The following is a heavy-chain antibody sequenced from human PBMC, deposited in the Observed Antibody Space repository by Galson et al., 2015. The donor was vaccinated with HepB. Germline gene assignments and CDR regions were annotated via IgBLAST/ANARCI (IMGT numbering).Heavy chain of an antibody. Sequence: SLRLSCAASGFTLSSYAIHWVRQAPGKGLEWVTVISYDGRNQNYADSVMGRFTISRDNSEDTVYLQMSSLRADDTAVYYCARDSGYVSGWYAGRGGFDYWGQGTLVTVSS. CDR2: ISYDGRNQ. CDR3: ARDSGYVSGWYAGRGGFDY. D-gene: IGHD6-19*01. J-gene: IGHJ4*02. V-gene: IGHV3-30*03. CDR1: GFTLSSYA.